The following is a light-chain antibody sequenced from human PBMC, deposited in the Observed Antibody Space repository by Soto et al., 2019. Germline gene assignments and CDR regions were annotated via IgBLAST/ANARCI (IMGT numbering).Light chain of an antibody. CDR3: QQRSNSAALT. CDR2: DAS. CDR1: QSVSSY. V-gene: IGKV3-11*01. Sequence: EIVLTQSPATLSLSPGERATLSCRASQSVSSYLAWYQQKPGQAPRLLIYDASNRATGIPARFSGSGSGTDFTLTISSLEPEDFAVYYCQQRSNSAALTFGGGTKVDIK. J-gene: IGKJ4*01.